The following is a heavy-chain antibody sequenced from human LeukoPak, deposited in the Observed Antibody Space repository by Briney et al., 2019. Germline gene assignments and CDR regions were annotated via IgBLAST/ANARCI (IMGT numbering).Heavy chain of an antibody. V-gene: IGHV5-51*01. D-gene: IGHD3-16*01. CDR3: ARLNRLGVAYYFDY. Sequence: GESLKISCKGSGYIFTSYWIGWVRHMPGKGLEWMGIIYPGDSNTRYSPSFQGQVTISADESISTAYLQWSSLKASDTAMYYCARLNRLGVAYYFDYWGQGTLVTVSS. J-gene: IGHJ4*02. CDR2: IYPGDSNT. CDR1: GYIFTSYW.